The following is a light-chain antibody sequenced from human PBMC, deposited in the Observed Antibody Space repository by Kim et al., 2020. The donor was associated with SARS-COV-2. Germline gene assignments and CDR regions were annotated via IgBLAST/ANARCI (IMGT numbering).Light chain of an antibody. CDR1: QDIKNY. CDR3: QKYNSAPWT. Sequence: DIQMAQSPSSLSASVGDRVTITCRASQDIKNYLAWYRQKPGKVPEVLIYAASILQSGVPSRISGSGSGTDFTLTINSLQPEDVATYYCQKYNSAPWTFGQGTKVE. CDR2: AAS. J-gene: IGKJ1*01. V-gene: IGKV1-27*01.